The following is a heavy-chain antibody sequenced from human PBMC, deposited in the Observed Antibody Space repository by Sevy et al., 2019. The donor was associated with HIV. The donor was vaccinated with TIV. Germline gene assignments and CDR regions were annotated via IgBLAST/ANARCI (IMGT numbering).Heavy chain of an antibody. D-gene: IGHD3-3*01. Sequence: ASVKVSCQASGYSFTSYGITWVRQAPGQGLEWMGWISAYNGNTNYAREFQGRLTLTTYTSTSTVYMDLRSLRSDATAVCYCAFTKGVFGVVMTSFFFDYWGQGTLVTVSS. V-gene: IGHV1-18*01. CDR3: AFTKGVFGVVMTSFFFDY. J-gene: IGHJ4*02. CDR1: GYSFTSYG. CDR2: ISAYNGNT.